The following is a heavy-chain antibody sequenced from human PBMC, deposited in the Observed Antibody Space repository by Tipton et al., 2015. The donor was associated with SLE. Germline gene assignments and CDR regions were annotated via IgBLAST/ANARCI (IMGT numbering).Heavy chain of an antibody. CDR1: RGSFSGYY. Sequence: TLSLTCAVYRGSFSGYYWSWIRRPPGKGLEWIGETTHSGKTNHNPSLKSRVTISADTSKNHFSLKLTSVTAADTAVYFCARDRDIVLEPVPIPPAFDIWGQGTTVTVSS. CDR3: ARDRDIVLEPVPIPPAFDI. CDR2: TTHSGKT. D-gene: IGHD2-8*02. J-gene: IGHJ3*02. V-gene: IGHV4-34*01.